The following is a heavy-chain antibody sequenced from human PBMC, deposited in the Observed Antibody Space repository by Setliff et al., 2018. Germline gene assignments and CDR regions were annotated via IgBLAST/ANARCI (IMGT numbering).Heavy chain of an antibody. Sequence: RASVKVSCKASGYTFRQSIVSWVRQAPGQGLEWLGWIGVYSGNTYSAQRFQGRVSLTTDESTNTAYLELRGLRFDDTAVYYCMRLVRFCSRTVCQRTSGDEAWGQGALVTVSS. J-gene: IGHJ5*02. CDR1: GYTFRQSI. V-gene: IGHV1-18*01. CDR2: IGVYSGNT. CDR3: MRLVRFCSRTVCQRTSGDEA. D-gene: IGHD3-3*01.